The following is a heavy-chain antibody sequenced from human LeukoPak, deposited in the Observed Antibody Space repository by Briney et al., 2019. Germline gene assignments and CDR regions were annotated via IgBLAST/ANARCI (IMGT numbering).Heavy chain of an antibody. V-gene: IGHV4-61*02. D-gene: IGHD3-10*01. CDR1: GGSISSSRYS. CDR2: FYSGGST. Sequence: PSQTLSLTCAVSGGSISSSRYSWSWIRQPAGKGLEWIGRFYSGGSTNYNPSLKSRVTISIDTSKNQFSLILNSVTAADTAVYYCARARGYYGSGNYRAYYYYYIDVWGKGTTVTISS. CDR3: ARARGYYGSGNYRAYYYYYIDV. J-gene: IGHJ6*03.